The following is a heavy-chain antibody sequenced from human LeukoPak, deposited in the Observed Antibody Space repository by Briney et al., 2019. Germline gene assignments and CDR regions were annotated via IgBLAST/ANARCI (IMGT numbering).Heavy chain of an antibody. CDR2: ISSSTAYT. CDR3: ARKRGVNAFDI. J-gene: IGHJ3*02. Sequence: GGSLRLSCGASGFIFSTYSMTWVRQAPGKGLEWVASISSSTAYTSYADSVKGRFTISRDNAKNSLYLQMNSLRAEDTAVYYCARKRGVNAFDIWGQGTMVTVSS. V-gene: IGHV3-21*01. CDR1: GFIFSTYS.